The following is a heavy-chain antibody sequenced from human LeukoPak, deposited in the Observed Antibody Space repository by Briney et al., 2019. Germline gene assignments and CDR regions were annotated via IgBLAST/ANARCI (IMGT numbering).Heavy chain of an antibody. CDR3: ARDLYDILTGYAPARFDY. D-gene: IGHD3-9*01. CDR1: GGTFSSYA. Sequence: GASVKVSCKASGGTFSSYAISWVRQAPGQGLEWMGRIIPILGIANYAQKFQGRVTITADKSTSTAYMELSSLRSEDTAVYYCARDLYDILTGYAPARFDYWGQGILVTVSS. V-gene: IGHV1-69*04. J-gene: IGHJ4*02. CDR2: IIPILGIA.